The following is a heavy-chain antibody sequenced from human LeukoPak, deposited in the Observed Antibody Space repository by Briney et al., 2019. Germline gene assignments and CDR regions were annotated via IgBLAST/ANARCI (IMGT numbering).Heavy chain of an antibody. CDR1: GFTFSSYA. V-gene: IGHV3-23*01. J-gene: IGHJ2*01. CDR3: AKRATDNWYFDL. Sequence: GGFLRLSCAASGFTFSSYAMSWVRQAPGKGLEWVSAVSGSGGSTDYADSVKGRFTISRDNSKNTLYLQMNSLRAEDTAVYYCAKRATDNWYFDLWGRGTLVTVSS. CDR2: VSGSGGST.